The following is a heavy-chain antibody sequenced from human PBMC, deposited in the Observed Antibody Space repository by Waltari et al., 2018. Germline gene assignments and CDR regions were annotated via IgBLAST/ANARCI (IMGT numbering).Heavy chain of an antibody. CDR2: ISGTNGDGTGTGETK. D-gene: IGHD3-22*01. V-gene: IGHV3-23*01. CDR3: AKGRYSSSVGVFDS. J-gene: IGHJ4*02. Sequence: EVQLLESGGGRVQGGGSLRVSGEAAGFSLGRLARGGVRQPPGKGVDGVSIISGTNGDGTGTGETKYYTESVKGRSTISRDTSKNTLYLQLSSLRAEDTAIYYCAKGRYSSSVGVFDSWGQGTLVTVSS. CDR1: GFSLGRLA.